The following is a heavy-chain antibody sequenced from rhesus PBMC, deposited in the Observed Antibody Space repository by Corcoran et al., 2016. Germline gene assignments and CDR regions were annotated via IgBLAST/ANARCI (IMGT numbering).Heavy chain of an antibody. CDR2: ILGSGGST. Sequence: QLQLQESGPGLVKPSETLSLTCAVSGGSISSNYWSWIRQPPGKGLGWIGRILGSGGSTDDNPSLKSRDTISTDTSKNQVSLKLSSVTAADTAVYYCARWGQRLVFDYWGQGVLVTVSS. V-gene: IGHV4-173*01. CDR1: GGSISSNY. J-gene: IGHJ4*01. D-gene: IGHD6-31*01. CDR3: ARWGQRLVFDY.